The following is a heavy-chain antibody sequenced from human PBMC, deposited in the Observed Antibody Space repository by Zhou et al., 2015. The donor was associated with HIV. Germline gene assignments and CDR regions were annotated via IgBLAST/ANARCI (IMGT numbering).Heavy chain of an antibody. D-gene: IGHD3-22*01. CDR2: IIPILGIA. Sequence: QVQLVQSGAEVKKPGSSVKVSCKASGGTFSSYTISWVRQAPGQGLEWMGRIIPILGIANYAQKFQGRVTITADKSTSTAYMELSSLRSEDTAVYYCARERVGYDSSGYYYGGLFDYWGQGTLVTVSS. CDR3: ARERVGYDSSGYYYGGLFDY. J-gene: IGHJ4*02. CDR1: GGTFSSYT. V-gene: IGHV1-69*08.